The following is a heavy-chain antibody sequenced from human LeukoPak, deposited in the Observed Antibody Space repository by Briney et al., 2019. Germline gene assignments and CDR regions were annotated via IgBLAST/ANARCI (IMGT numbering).Heavy chain of an antibody. D-gene: IGHD2-2*01. J-gene: IGHJ5*02. Sequence: ASVKVSCKASGYTFTSYDINWVRQATGQGLEWMGWMNPNSGNTGYAQKFQGRVTMTRNTSISTAYMELSSLRSEDTAVYFCARDARRRYCSTASCYRGWFDPWGQGTLVTVSS. CDR3: ARDARRRYCSTASCYRGWFDP. V-gene: IGHV1-8*01. CDR2: MNPNSGNT. CDR1: GYTFTSYD.